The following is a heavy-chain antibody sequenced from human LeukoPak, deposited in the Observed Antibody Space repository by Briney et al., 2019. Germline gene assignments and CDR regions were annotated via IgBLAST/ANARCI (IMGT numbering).Heavy chain of an antibody. CDR3: AGPLWSVGC. CDR1: GFTFSSYA. J-gene: IGHJ4*02. CDR2: ISYDGSNK. D-gene: IGHD3-10*01. V-gene: IGHV3-30-3*01. Sequence: PGRSLRPSCAASGFTFSSYAMHWVRQAPGKGLEWVAVISYDGSNKYYADSVKGRFTISRDNSKNTLYLQMNSLRAEDTAVYYCAGPLWSVGCWGQGTLVTVSS.